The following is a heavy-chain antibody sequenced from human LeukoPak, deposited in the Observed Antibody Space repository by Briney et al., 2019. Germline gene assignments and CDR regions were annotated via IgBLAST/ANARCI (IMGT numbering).Heavy chain of an antibody. CDR1: GFTFSSYA. CDR2: ISGSGGST. CDR3: AKSYYYDSSGYYHPFDY. Sequence: GGSLRLSCAASGFTFSSYAMSWVRQAPWKGLEWVSAISGSGGSTYYADSVKGRFTISRDNSKNTLYLQMNSLRAEDTAVYYCAKSYYYDSSGYYHPFDYWGQGTLVTVSS. J-gene: IGHJ4*02. D-gene: IGHD3-22*01. V-gene: IGHV3-23*01.